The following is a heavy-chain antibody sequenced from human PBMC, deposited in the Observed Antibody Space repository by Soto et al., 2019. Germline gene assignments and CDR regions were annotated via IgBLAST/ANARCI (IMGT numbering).Heavy chain of an antibody. CDR2: ISSDGSNK. CDR3: AGPDSYFEY. D-gene: IGHD3-22*01. J-gene: IGHJ4*02. CDR1: GFTFSSFA. V-gene: IGHV3-30-3*01. Sequence: GGSLRLSCAASGFTFSSFAMHWVRQAPGKRLEWVAVISSDGSNKYYADSVKGRFTISRDNSKNTLYLQMNSLRAEDTAVYYCAGPDSYFEYWGQGTLVTVSS.